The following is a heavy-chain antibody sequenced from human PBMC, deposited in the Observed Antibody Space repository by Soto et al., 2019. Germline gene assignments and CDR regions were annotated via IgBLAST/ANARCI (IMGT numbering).Heavy chain of an antibody. CDR1: GFTFSSYW. V-gene: IGHV3-74*01. Sequence: EVQLVESGGGLVQPGGSLRLSCAAAGFTFSSYWMHWVRQAPGKGLVWVSRINGDGSNTFYVDSVKGRFTISRDNAKNTVYLQMNSLRAEDTAVYYCARGIQYRYGMDGWGQGTTVTVSS. J-gene: IGHJ6*02. CDR3: ARGIQYRYGMDG. D-gene: IGHD4-4*01. CDR2: INGDGSNT.